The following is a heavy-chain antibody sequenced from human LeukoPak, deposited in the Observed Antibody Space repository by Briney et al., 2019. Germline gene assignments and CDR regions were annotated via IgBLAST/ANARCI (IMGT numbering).Heavy chain of an antibody. D-gene: IGHD2-15*01. V-gene: IGHV1-2*06. CDR1: GYTFTGYY. CDR2: INPNSGGT. Sequence: ASVKVSCKASGYTFTGYYMHWVRQAPGQGREWMGRINPNSGGTNYAQKFQGRVTMTRDTSISTAYMELSRLRSDDTAVYYCARFKVVAATRAGFDYWGQGTLVTVSS. CDR3: ARFKVVAATRAGFDY. J-gene: IGHJ4*02.